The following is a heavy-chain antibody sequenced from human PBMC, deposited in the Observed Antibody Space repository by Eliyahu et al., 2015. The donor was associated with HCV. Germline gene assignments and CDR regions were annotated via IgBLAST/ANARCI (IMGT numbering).Heavy chain of an antibody. CDR3: AGGYDTPDLSWFDP. J-gene: IGHJ5*02. D-gene: IGHD5-12*01. CDR2: INPKSGGT. V-gene: IGHV1-2*02. Sequence: QVQLLQSGAEVKKPGASVKXSCKASEYTFTGYYMHWVRQAPGQGLEWMGWINPKSGGTNFAQKFQGRVSMTRDTSISTAYMELRRLRSDDTAVYYCAGGYDTPDLSWFDPWGQGTLVTVSS. CDR1: EYTFTGYY.